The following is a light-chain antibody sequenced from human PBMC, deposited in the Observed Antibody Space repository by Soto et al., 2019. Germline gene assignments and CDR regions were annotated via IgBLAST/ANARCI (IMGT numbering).Light chain of an antibody. CDR1: QSIRSRF. V-gene: IGKV3-20*01. J-gene: IGKJ1*01. Sequence: EIVLTQSPGTLTLSPGERGTLSCWASQSIRSRFLAWYQQKPGQPPRLPIYGASSRAPSIPDRFSGSGSGTDFILTISRLEPEDSAVYYCQQYGTSPRSFGEGTMVEIK. CDR3: QQYGTSPRS. CDR2: GAS.